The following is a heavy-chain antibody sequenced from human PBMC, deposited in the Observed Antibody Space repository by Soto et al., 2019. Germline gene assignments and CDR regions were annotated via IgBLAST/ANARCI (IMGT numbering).Heavy chain of an antibody. Sequence: EVQVLESGGGLIQPGGSMRLSCAASGFRFSDYAMTWVRQAPGKGLEWVASIGGSGGATYYVDSVKGRFTISRDNSNNMVFLLMNSLRADDTARYYCAKTERGYSDPDYWGRGTLVIVSS. CDR2: IGGSGGAT. J-gene: IGHJ4*02. V-gene: IGHV3-23*01. CDR3: AKTERGYSDPDY. CDR1: GFRFSDYA. D-gene: IGHD5-12*01.